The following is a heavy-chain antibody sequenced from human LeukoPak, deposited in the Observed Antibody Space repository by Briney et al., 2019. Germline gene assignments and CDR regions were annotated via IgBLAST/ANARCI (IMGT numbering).Heavy chain of an antibody. CDR1: GGSVSSSDYY. Sequence: SETLLLTCTVSGGSVSSSDYYWSWIRQPPGKGLEWIGYIHNSVTNSKPSLKSRVTISVDTSKNQSSLKLCSVTAADTAVYYCARYGGYYFDYWGQGTLVTVSS. D-gene: IGHD3-16*01. J-gene: IGHJ4*02. CDR2: IHNSVT. V-gene: IGHV4-61*08. CDR3: ARYGGYYFDY.